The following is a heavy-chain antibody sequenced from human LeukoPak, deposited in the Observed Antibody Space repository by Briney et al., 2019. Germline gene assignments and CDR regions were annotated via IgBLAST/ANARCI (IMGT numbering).Heavy chain of an antibody. CDR1: GDSISDYY. D-gene: IGHD5-24*01. V-gene: IGHV4-59*01. Sequence: SETLSLTCTVSGDSISDYYWSWIRQSPGKGLEWIGEVYYSGSTHYNPSLKSRVTISLDTSKNQFSLRLRSVTSADTAAYYCARELDGNGGWFDPWGQGILVTVSS. CDR3: ARELDGNGGWFDP. J-gene: IGHJ5*02. CDR2: VYYSGST.